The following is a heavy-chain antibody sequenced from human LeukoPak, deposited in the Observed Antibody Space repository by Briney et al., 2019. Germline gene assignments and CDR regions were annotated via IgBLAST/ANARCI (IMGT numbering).Heavy chain of an antibody. Sequence: PSQTLSLTCTVSGGSISSGDYYWSWIRQPPGKGPEWIGYIYYSGSTYYNPSLKSRVTISVDTSKNQFSLKLSSVTAADTAVYYCAREVSRWPYYFDYWGQGTLVTVSS. CDR2: IYYSGST. J-gene: IGHJ4*02. CDR3: AREVSRWPYYFDY. V-gene: IGHV4-30-4*08. D-gene: IGHD4-23*01. CDR1: GGSISSGDYY.